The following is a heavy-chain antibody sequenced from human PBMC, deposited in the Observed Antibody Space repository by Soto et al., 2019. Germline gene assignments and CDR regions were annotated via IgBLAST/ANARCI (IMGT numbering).Heavy chain of an antibody. CDR2: IIPIFGTA. D-gene: IGHD3-22*01. Sequence: QVQLVQSGAEVKKPGSSVKVSCKASGSTFSSYAISWVRQAPGQGLEWMGGIIPIFGTANYAQKFQGRVTITADESTSTAYMEMNSLRNEDTAVYYCARVANYYDSCGTPMAPDYWGQGTLVTVSS. V-gene: IGHV1-69*01. J-gene: IGHJ4*02. CDR1: GSTFSSYA. CDR3: ARVANYYDSCGTPMAPDY.